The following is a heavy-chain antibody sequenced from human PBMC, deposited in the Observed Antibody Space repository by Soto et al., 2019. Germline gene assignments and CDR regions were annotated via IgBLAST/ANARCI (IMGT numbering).Heavy chain of an antibody. V-gene: IGHV1-8*01. CDR2: MNPNSGNT. Sequence: ASVKVSCKASGYTFTSYDINWVRQATGQGLEWMGWMNPNSGNTGYAQKFQGRVTMTRNTSISTAYMELSSLRSEDTAVYYCARGMGSVEYGDSYDAFDIWGQGTMVTVSS. CDR3: ARGMGSVEYGDSYDAFDI. D-gene: IGHD4-17*01. J-gene: IGHJ3*02. CDR1: GYTFTSYD.